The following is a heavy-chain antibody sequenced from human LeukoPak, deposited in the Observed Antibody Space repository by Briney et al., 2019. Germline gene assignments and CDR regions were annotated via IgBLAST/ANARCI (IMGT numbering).Heavy chain of an antibody. CDR2: ISYSGST. CDR1: GGSISSSSYY. CDR3: AKHEADSNDWYWFDP. J-gene: IGHJ5*02. Sequence: SETLSLTCTVSGGSISSSSYYWGWIRQPAGKGLEWIATISYSGSTYYNASLKSRVTISVDTSKNQFSLKLNSMTATDTAVYYCAKHEADSNDWYWFDPWGQGTLVTVSS. V-gene: IGHV4-39*01. D-gene: IGHD3-22*01.